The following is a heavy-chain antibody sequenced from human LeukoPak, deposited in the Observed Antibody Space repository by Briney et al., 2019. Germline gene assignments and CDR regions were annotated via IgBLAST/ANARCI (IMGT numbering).Heavy chain of an antibody. CDR2: INPNSGGT. CDR3: ATGQLELRYYFDY. D-gene: IGHD1-7*01. J-gene: IGHJ4*02. CDR1: GYTFTGYY. V-gene: IGHV1-2*04. Sequence: ASVKVSCKASGYTFTGYYMHWVRQAPGQGLEWMGWINPNSGGTNYAQKFQGWVTMTRDTSISTAYMELSRLRSEDTAVYYCATGQLELRYYFDYWGQGTLVTVPS.